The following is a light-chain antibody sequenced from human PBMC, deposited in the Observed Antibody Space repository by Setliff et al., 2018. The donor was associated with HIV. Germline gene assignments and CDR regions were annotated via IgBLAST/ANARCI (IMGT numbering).Light chain of an antibody. J-gene: IGLJ1*01. V-gene: IGLV2-14*01. Sequence: QSALAQPASVSGSPGQSITISCTGTSSDVGGYNYVSWYQPHPGKAPKVMIYDVSERPSGVSTRFSGSKSGNTASLTISGLQAEDEADYYCSSYTSTKTDVFGTGTKVTVL. CDR2: DVS. CDR1: SSDVGGYNY. CDR3: SSYTSTKTDV.